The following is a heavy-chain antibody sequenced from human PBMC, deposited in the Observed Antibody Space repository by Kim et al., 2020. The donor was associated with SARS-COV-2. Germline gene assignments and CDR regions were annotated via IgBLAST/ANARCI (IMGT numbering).Heavy chain of an antibody. CDR3: ARYYYGSGGMDV. CDR2: T. V-gene: IGHV1-18*01. J-gene: IGHJ6*02. Sequence: TNYAKKLQGRVTLTTDTSTSTAYMEMRSLRSDDTAAYYCARYYYGSGGMDVWGQGTTVTVSS. D-gene: IGHD3-10*01.